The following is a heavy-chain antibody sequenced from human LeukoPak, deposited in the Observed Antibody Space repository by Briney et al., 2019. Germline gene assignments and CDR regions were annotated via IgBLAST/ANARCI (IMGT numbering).Heavy chain of an antibody. D-gene: IGHD5-24*01. Sequence: SETLSLTCTVSGGSISNYYWSWIRQPPGKGLEWIGYVYYSGTTNYNPSLKSRVTISVDTSKNQFSLRLGSVTAADTAVYYCARERRDGYKVYFDYWGLGTLVTVSS. J-gene: IGHJ4*02. CDR2: VYYSGTT. CDR1: GGSISNYY. CDR3: ARERRDGYKVYFDY. V-gene: IGHV4-59*01.